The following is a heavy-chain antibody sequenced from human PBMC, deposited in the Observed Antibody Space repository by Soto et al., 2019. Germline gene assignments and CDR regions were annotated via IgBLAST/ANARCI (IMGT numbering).Heavy chain of an antibody. J-gene: IGHJ5*02. CDR3: ARDYSSSWYPTLRRPNWFDP. CDR2: ISYDGSNK. D-gene: IGHD6-13*01. CDR1: GFTFSSYA. V-gene: IGHV3-30-3*01. Sequence: PGGSLRLSCAASGFTFSSYAMHWVRQAPGKGLEWVAVISYDGSNKYYADSVKGRFTISRDNSKNTLYLQMNSLRAEDTAVYYCARDYSSSWYPTLRRPNWFDPWGQGTLVTVSS.